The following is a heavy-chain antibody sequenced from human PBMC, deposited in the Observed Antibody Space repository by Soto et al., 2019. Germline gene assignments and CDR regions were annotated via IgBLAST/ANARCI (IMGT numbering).Heavy chain of an antibody. V-gene: IGHV4-59*08. D-gene: IGHD3-9*01. Sequence: SETLSLTCTVSGGSIDSYYWSWIRQPPGKGLEWIGYIYYSGSTNYNPSLKSRVTISVDTSKNQFSLKLSSVTAADTAVYYCASVPTVYVNDRYYYNAMDVCCQG. CDR2: IYYSGST. J-gene: IGHJ6*02. CDR3: ASVPTVYVNDRYYYNAMDV. CDR1: GGSIDSYY.